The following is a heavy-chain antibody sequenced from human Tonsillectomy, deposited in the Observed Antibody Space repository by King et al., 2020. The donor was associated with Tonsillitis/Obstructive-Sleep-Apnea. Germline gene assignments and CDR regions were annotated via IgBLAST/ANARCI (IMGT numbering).Heavy chain of an antibody. CDR2: INHSGRI. CDR1: GGSFSGYY. J-gene: IGHJ5*02. D-gene: IGHD2-21*01. V-gene: IGHV4-34*01. Sequence: VQLQQWGAGLLKPSETLSLTCAVYGGSFSGYYWSWIRQPPGKGLEWIGDINHSGRINYNPSLKSRVTISVDTSKNQLSLKLSSVTAADTAVYYCARGVVNWFDPWGQGTLVTVSS. CDR3: ARGVVNWFDP.